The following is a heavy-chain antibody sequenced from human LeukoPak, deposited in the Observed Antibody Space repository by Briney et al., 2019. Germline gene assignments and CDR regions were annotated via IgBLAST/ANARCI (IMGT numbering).Heavy chain of an antibody. V-gene: IGHV1-69*13. D-gene: IGHD3-3*01. CDR2: IIPIFGTA. CDR1: GGTFSSYA. CDR3: ARDSYDFWSGYRGTQLVRNWFDP. Sequence: GASVKVSCTASGGTFSSYAISWVRQAAGQGLEWMGGIIPIFGTANYAQKFQGRVTITADESTSTAYMELSSLRSEDTAVYYCARDSYDFWSGYRGTQLVRNWFDPWGQGTLVTVSS. J-gene: IGHJ5*02.